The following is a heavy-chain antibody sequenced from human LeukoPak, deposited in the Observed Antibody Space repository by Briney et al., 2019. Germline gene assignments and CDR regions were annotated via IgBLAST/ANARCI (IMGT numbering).Heavy chain of an antibody. J-gene: IGHJ4*02. CDR3: ARDLRRVVAATYY. D-gene: IGHD2-15*01. V-gene: IGHV3-30*04. Sequence: PGRSLRLSCAASGFTFSSYAMHWVRQAPGKGLEWVAVISYDGSNKYYADSVKGRFTISRDNSKNTLYLQMNSLRAEDTAMYYCARDLRRVVAATYYWGQGTLVAVSS. CDR1: GFTFSSYA. CDR2: ISYDGSNK.